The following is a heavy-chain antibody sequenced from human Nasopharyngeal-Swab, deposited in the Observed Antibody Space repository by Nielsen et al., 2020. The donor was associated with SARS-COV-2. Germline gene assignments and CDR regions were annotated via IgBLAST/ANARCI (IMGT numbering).Heavy chain of an antibody. V-gene: IGHV1-8*01. CDR1: GYTFTSYD. Sequence: ASVKVSCKASGYTFTSYDINWVRQAIGQGLEWMGWINPNSGNTGYAQKFQGRVTMTRNTSISTAYMELSSLRSEDTAVYYCARGFGDYDSSGYSPADYWGQGTLVTVSS. CDR3: ARGFGDYDSSGYSPADY. CDR2: INPNSGNT. J-gene: IGHJ4*02. D-gene: IGHD3-22*01.